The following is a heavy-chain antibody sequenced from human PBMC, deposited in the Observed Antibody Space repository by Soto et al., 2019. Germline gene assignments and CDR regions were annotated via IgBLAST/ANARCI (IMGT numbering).Heavy chain of an antibody. Sequence: ASVKVSCNASGYTFTGYYMHWVRQAPRQGLEWMGWINPNSGGTNYAQKFQGWVTMTRDTSISTAYMELSRLRSDDTAVYYCARGSDCSSTSCYAYYYYYMDVWGKGTTVTVSS. V-gene: IGHV1-2*04. D-gene: IGHD2-2*01. CDR1: GYTFTGYY. J-gene: IGHJ6*03. CDR3: ARGSDCSSTSCYAYYYYYMDV. CDR2: INPNSGGT.